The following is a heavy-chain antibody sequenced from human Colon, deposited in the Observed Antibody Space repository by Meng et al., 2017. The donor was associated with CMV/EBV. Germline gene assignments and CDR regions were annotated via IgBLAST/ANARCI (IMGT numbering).Heavy chain of an antibody. V-gene: IGHV3-74*01. J-gene: IGHJ5*02. Sequence: LVGSGGGLVQPGGYRRLSCAASGFTFSNYLMHWVRQAPGKGLVWVSRIKTDGSTTNYADSVKGRFTISRDNAKNTLYLQMNSLRAEDTAVYYCARDLEWELSFDPWGQGTLVTVSS. CDR1: GFTFSNYL. CDR2: IKTDGSTT. CDR3: ARDLEWELSFDP. D-gene: IGHD1-26*01.